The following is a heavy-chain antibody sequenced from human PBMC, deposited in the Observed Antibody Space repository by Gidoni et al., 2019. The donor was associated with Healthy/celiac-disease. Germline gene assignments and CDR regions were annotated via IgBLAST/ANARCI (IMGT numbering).Heavy chain of an antibody. J-gene: IGHJ4*02. Sequence: QVQLVQSGAEVKKPGASVKVSCKASGYTFTSYYMHWVRQAPGQGLEWMGIINPSGGSTSYAQKFQGRVTMTRDTSTSTVYMELSSLRSEDTAVYYCARDQEDIVVVPAAISFWGQGTLVTVSS. CDR3: ARDQEDIVVVPAAISF. CDR1: GYTFTSYY. D-gene: IGHD2-2*01. V-gene: IGHV1-46*01. CDR2: INPSGGST.